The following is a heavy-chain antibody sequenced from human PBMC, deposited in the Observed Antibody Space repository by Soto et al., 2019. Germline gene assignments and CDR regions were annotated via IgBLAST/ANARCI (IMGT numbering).Heavy chain of an antibody. CDR2: IDPSDSYT. CDR1: GYSFTSYW. J-gene: IGHJ6*02. CDR3: ARSGYYDSSGPYGGHYYYYGMDV. Sequence: PGESLKISCKGSGYSFTSYWISWVRQMPGKGLEWMGRIDPSDSYTNYSPSFQGHVTISADKSISTAYLQWSSLKASDTAMYYCARSGYYDSSGPYGGHYYYYGMDVWGQGTTVTVSS. V-gene: IGHV5-10-1*01. D-gene: IGHD3-22*01.